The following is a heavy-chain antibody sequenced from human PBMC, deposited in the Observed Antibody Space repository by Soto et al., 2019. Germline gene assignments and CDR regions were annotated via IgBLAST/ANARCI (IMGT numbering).Heavy chain of an antibody. D-gene: IGHD5-12*01. V-gene: IGHV4-4*02. J-gene: IGHJ4*02. CDR3: ARLGYSNAWPDY. CDR1: GDSISRSNW. Sequence: PSETLSLTCAVSGDSISRSNWWSWVRQPPGKGLEWIGEMSHRGTTNYNPSLKSRVTISVDKSKNQFSLKLSSATAADTAVYFCARLGYSNAWPDYWGQGTLVTVSS. CDR2: MSHRGTT.